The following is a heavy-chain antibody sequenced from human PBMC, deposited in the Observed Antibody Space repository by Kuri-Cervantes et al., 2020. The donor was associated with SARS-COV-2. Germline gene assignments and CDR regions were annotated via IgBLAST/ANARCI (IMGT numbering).Heavy chain of an antibody. CDR2: IYSGGTT. CDR1: GFTVSSNY. J-gene: IGHJ4*02. V-gene: IGHV3-69-1*02. Sequence: GESLKISCAASGFTVSSNYMNWVRQAPGKGLEWVSVIYSGGTTYYADSVKGRFTISRDNAKNSLYLQMNSLRAEDTAVYYCARASLQEYSGSYFHYFDYWGQGTLVTISS. D-gene: IGHD1-26*01. CDR3: ARASLQEYSGSYFHYFDY.